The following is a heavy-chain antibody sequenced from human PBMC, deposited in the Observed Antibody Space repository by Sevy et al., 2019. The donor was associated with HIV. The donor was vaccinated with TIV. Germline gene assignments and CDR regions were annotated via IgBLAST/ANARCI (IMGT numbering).Heavy chain of an antibody. CDR3: ARDLEFYDYGDYGPAFMPDY. V-gene: IGHV3-33*01. Sequence: GGSLRLSCAASGFTFSTYGMHWVRQAPGKGLEWVAVIWFDGSNPYYADSVKGRFTISRDIAKNTLHLQMNSLRAQDTAVYYCARDLEFYDYGDYGPAFMPDYWGQGTLVIVSS. J-gene: IGHJ4*02. CDR1: GFTFSTYG. CDR2: IWFDGSNP. D-gene: IGHD4-17*01.